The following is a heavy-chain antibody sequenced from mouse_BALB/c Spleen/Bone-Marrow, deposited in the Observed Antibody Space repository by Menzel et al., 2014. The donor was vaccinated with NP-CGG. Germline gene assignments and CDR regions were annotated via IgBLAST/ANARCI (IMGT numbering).Heavy chain of an antibody. CDR1: GYTFSSYY. J-gene: IGHJ1*01. D-gene: IGHD1-1*01. CDR2: INPSNGGT. V-gene: IGHV1S81*02. CDR3: TRSNYGYWYFDV. Sequence: QVQLQQSGAELAKPGASVKLSCKASGYTFSSYYMYWVKQRPGQGLEWIGEINPSNGGTKFNEKFKSKATLTVDKSSSTAYMQLSSLTSEDSAVYYCTRSNYGYWYFDVWGAGTTVTVSS.